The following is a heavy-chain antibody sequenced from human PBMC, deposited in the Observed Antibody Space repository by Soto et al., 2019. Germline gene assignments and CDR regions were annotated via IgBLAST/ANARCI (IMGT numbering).Heavy chain of an antibody. Sequence: QVQLVQSGAEVKKPGSSVKISCKASGGTFSSYAITWVRQAPGQGLEWMGGIIPFFGTANYAQKFQGRVTITADESTSTAYMELSSLRSDDTAVYYCARGAVAVTLDYFDYWGQGTLVTVSS. V-gene: IGHV1-69*01. J-gene: IGHJ4*02. CDR2: IIPFFGTA. D-gene: IGHD6-19*01. CDR3: ARGAVAVTLDYFDY. CDR1: GGTFSSYA.